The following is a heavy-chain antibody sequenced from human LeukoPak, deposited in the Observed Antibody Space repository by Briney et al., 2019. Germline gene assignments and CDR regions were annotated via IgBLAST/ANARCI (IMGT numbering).Heavy chain of an antibody. CDR3: ASVNPPVYYGMDV. Sequence: GGSLRLSCAASGFTFSSYAMSWVRQAPGKGLEWVSVIYSGGSTYYADSVKGRFTISRDNSKNTLYLQMNSLRAEDTAVYYCASVNPPVYYGMDVWGQGTTVTVSS. D-gene: IGHD1-14*01. CDR2: IYSGGST. V-gene: IGHV3-66*01. J-gene: IGHJ6*02. CDR1: GFTFSSYA.